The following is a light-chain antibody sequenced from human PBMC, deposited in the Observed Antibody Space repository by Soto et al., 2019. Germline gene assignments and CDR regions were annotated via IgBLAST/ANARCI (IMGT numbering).Light chain of an antibody. J-gene: IGLJ1*01. CDR3: SSYAGRTV. V-gene: IGLV2-8*01. CDR1: SSDVGGYNY. CDR2: EVS. Sequence: QSVLTQPPSASGSPGQSVTISCTGTSSDVGGYNYVSWYQQHPGKAPKLMIYEVSKRPSGVPDRFSGSKSGNTASLTVSGLQAEDEADYYCSSYAGRTVFGPGTKLTVL.